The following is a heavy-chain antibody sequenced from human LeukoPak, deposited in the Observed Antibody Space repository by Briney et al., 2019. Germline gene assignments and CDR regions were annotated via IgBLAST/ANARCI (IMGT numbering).Heavy chain of an antibody. D-gene: IGHD3-22*01. V-gene: IGHV1-2*02. Sequence: ASVKVSCKASGYTFTGYYMHWVRQAPGQGLEWMGWINPNSGGTNYAQKFQDRVTMTRDTSISTAYMELSRLRSDDTAVYYCARNYYDSSGYSTSDYWGQGTLVTVSS. CDR3: ARNYYDSSGYSTSDY. J-gene: IGHJ4*02. CDR2: INPNSGGT. CDR1: GYTFTGYY.